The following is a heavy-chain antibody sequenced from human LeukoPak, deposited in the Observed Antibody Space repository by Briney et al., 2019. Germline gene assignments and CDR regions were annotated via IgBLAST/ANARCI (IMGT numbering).Heavy chain of an antibody. D-gene: IGHD1-26*01. CDR2: VYYSGST. J-gene: IGHJ4*02. CDR1: GGSISSYY. Sequence: PSETLSLTCTVSGGSISSYYWSWIRQPPGKGLEWIGYVYYSGSTNYNPSLKSRVTISVDTSKNQFSLKLTSVTAADTAVYYCARGDSGSFSQFDCWGQGTLVTVSS. CDR3: ARGDSGSFSQFDC. V-gene: IGHV4-59*01.